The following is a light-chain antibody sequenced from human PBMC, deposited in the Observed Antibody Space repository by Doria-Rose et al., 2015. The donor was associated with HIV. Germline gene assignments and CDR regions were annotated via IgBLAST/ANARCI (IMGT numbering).Light chain of an antibody. Sequence: TQSPGTLSLSPGERATLSCRASQSVSANYLAWYQQRPGQSPRLLIYGASSRATDTPDRFSGSGSGTDFTLTISRLEPEDFAVYYWHQYASSRTFGQGTKVEIK. V-gene: IGKV3-20*01. CDR3: HQYASSRT. CDR1: QSVSANY. CDR2: GAS. J-gene: IGKJ1*01.